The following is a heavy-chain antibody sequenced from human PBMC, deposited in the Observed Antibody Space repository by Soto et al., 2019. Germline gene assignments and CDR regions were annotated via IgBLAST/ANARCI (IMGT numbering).Heavy chain of an antibody. J-gene: IGHJ4*02. D-gene: IGHD3-22*01. V-gene: IGHV1-69*06. CDR2: IIPIFGTA. CDR3: ARADDSSGYYYDY. CDR1: GVTFSSYA. Sequence: SVKVSCKASGVTFSSYAISWVRQAPGQGLEWMGGIIPIFGTANYAQKFQGRVTITADKSTSTAYMELSSLRSEDTAVYYCARADDSSGYYYDYWGQGTLVTVSS.